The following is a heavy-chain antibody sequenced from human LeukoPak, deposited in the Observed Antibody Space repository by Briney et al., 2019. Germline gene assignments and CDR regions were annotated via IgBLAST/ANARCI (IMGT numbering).Heavy chain of an antibody. V-gene: IGHV3-64*01. CDR3: ARGRKSYGSGSYYDNYYYMDV. CDR2: ISSNGGST. CDR1: GFTFSSYA. J-gene: IGHJ6*03. D-gene: IGHD3-10*01. Sequence: PGGSLRLSCAASGFTFSSYAMHWVRRAPGKGLEYVSAISSNGGSTYYANSVKGRFTISRDNSKNTLYLQMGSLRAEDMAVYYCARGRKSYGSGSYYDNYYYMDVWGKGTTVTVSS.